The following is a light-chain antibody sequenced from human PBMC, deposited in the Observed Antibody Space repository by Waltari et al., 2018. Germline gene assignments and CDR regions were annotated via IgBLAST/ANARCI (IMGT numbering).Light chain of an antibody. Sequence: QSALTQPASVSGSPGQSITFSCTGTSSDVGSYNLVSWFQQHPGKAPKVIIFEGDKRPPGVSNRFSGSYSGNTASLTISGLQAEDEADYYCCTYADTNTFVVLFGGGTKLTVL. CDR2: EGD. CDR3: CTYADTNTFVVL. J-gene: IGLJ2*01. V-gene: IGLV2-23*01. CDR1: SSDVGSYNL.